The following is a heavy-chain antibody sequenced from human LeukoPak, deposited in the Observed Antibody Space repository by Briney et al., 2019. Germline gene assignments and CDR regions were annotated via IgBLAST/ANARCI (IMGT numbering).Heavy chain of an antibody. Sequence: GESLKISCKGSGYTFTNYWIGWVRQMPGKGLEWMGVIYPSDSDTRYSPSFQGQVTISADKSITTAYLQWSSLKASDTAMYYCARLLDGYNRIKYWGQGTLVTVSS. J-gene: IGHJ4*02. CDR2: IYPSDSDT. D-gene: IGHD5-24*01. V-gene: IGHV5-51*01. CDR1: GYTFTNYW. CDR3: ARLLDGYNRIKY.